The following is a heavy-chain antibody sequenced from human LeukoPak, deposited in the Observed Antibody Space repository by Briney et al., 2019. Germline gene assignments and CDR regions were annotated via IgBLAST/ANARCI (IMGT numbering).Heavy chain of an antibody. CDR2: TRNKANSYTT. CDR1: GFSLRNHG. CDR3: ARDSGSYYFDY. D-gene: IGHD1-26*01. Sequence: GGSLRLSCAASGFSLRNHGMHWVRQAPGKGLEWVGRTRNKANSYTTEYAASVKGRFTISRDDSMNSLYLQMNSLKTEDTAVYYCARDSGSYYFDYWGQGTLVTVSS. V-gene: IGHV3-72*01. J-gene: IGHJ4*02.